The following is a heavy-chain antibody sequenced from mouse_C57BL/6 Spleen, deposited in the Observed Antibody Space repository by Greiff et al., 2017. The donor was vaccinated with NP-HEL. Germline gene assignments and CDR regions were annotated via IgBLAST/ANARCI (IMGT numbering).Heavy chain of an antibody. V-gene: IGHV5-17*01. CDR3: ARGNYYDFYYAMDY. CDR2: ISSGSSTI. CDR1: GFTFSDYG. Sequence: EVHLVESGGGLVKPGGSLKLSCAASGFTFSDYGMHWVRQAPEKGLEWVAYISSGSSTIYYADTVKGRFTISRNNAKNTLCLQMTSRRSEDTAMYYWARGNYYDFYYAMDYWGQGTSVTVSS. J-gene: IGHJ4*01. D-gene: IGHD1-1*01.